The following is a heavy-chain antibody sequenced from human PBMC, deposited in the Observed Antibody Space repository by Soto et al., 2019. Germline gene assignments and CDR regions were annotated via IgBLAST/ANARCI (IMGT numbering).Heavy chain of an antibody. V-gene: IGHV4-39*01. D-gene: IGHD2-15*01. J-gene: IGHJ4*02. Sequence: SETLSLTCTVSGGSIYRSGYYWGWVRQPPGRGLEWIGNIDYNVVTYSNPSLKSRVTISRDTSKNQFSLKLTSVTAADTALYYCGKVLVGATGHTDSDSWGPGTLVTVS. CDR3: GKVLVGATGHTDSDS. CDR2: IDYNVVT. CDR1: GGSIYRSGYY.